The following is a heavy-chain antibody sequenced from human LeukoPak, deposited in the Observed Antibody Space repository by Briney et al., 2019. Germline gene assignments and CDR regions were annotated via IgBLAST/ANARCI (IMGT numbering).Heavy chain of an antibody. CDR3: ARRAYGIGFDY. CDR2: IYYSGST. J-gene: IGHJ4*02. D-gene: IGHD1-26*01. Sequence: SETLSLTCTVSGGSISRSPYWRGWIRQPPGKGLEWIATIYYSGSTFYHPSLESRVTISADTSKNQFSLKLTSVTAADTAVYYCARRAYGIGFDYWGQGIMVTVSS. V-gene: IGHV4-39*01. CDR1: GGSISRSPYW.